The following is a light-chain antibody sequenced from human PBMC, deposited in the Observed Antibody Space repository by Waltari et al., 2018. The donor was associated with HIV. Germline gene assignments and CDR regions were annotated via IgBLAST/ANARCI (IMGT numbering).Light chain of an antibody. Sequence: IVLTHSPGPLSLPTGERDTLSCRATRTLSINYFAGYQQKPGQAPTLLIYDASSTATGIPDRFSGSGSGTDFTLTINRLEPEDFAVYYCQQYDTSPTFGPGTKVDI. J-gene: IGKJ3*01. V-gene: IGKV3-20*01. CDR2: DAS. CDR1: RTLSINY. CDR3: QQYDTSPT.